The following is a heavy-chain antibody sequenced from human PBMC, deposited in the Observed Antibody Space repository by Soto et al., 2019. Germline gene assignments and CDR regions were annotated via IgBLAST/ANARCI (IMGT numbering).Heavy chain of an antibody. CDR2: IYYSGST. CDR1: GGSISSSSYY. D-gene: IGHD3-3*01. J-gene: IGHJ4*02. Sequence: SETLSLTCTVSGGSISSSSYYWGWIRQPPGKGLEWIGSIYYSGSTYYNPSLKSRVTISVDTSKNQFSLKLSSVTAADTAVYYCARHQVYDFWSGYYKWYFDYWGQGTLVTVSS. V-gene: IGHV4-39*01. CDR3: ARHQVYDFWSGYYKWYFDY.